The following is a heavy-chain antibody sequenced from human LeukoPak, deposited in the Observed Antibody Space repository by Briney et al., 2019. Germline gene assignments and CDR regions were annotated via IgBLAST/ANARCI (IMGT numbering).Heavy chain of an antibody. Sequence: GGSLRLSCAASGFTFSSYTMNWVRQAPGKGLDWVSSISSDSNYIQYADSVKGRFTISRDNAKNSLYLQMNNLRAEDTAVYYCAREEVPAPYYFDYWGQGTLVTVSS. CDR2: ISSDSNYI. V-gene: IGHV3-21*01. D-gene: IGHD2-2*01. CDR1: GFTFSSYT. CDR3: AREEVPAPYYFDY. J-gene: IGHJ4*02.